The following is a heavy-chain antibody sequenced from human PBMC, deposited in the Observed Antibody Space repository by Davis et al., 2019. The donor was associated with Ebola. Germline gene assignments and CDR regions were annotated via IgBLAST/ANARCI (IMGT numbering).Heavy chain of an antibody. CDR1: GFTVSSNY. CDR3: AKPIDIVVVPAARFYYGMDV. Sequence: GGSLRLSCAASGFTVSSNYMSWVRQAPGKGLEWVSAISGSGGSTYYADSVKGRFTISRDNSKNTLYLQMNSLRAEDTAVYYCAKPIDIVVVPAARFYYGMDVWGQGTTVTVSS. CDR2: ISGSGGST. D-gene: IGHD2-2*01. V-gene: IGHV3-23*01. J-gene: IGHJ6*02.